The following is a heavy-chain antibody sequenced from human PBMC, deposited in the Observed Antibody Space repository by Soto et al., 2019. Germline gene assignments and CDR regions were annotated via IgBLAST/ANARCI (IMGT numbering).Heavy chain of an antibody. CDR3: SIQVGGWAPCYFDY. CDR1: CGSISRYY. CDR2: IYYSGST. J-gene: IGHJ4*02. V-gene: IGHV4-59*08. Sequence: SETLSHTCTVSCGSISRYYWSLVRQPPGKGLEWIGDIYYSGSTNYNPSLKSRVTISVDTSKNQFSLKLSSVTAADTAVYYCSIQVGGWAPCYFDYSGQGTLDTVSS. D-gene: IGHD6-19*01.